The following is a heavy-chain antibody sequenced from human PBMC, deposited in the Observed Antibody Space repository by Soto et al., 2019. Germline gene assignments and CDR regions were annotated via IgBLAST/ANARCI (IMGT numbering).Heavy chain of an antibody. CDR2: IYYSGST. CDR3: ARDQSPPFEGFDP. J-gene: IGHJ5*02. D-gene: IGHD3-9*01. Sequence: SETLSLTCTVSGGSISSGGYYWSWIRQHPGKGLEWIGYIYYSGSTYYNPSLKSRVTISVDTSKNQFSLKLSSVTAADTAVYYCARDQSPPFEGFDPWGQGTLVTVSS. CDR1: GGSISSGGYY. V-gene: IGHV4-31*03.